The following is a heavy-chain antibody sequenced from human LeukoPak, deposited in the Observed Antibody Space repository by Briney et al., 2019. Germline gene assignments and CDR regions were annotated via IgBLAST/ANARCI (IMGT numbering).Heavy chain of an antibody. CDR2: INAYNGNT. V-gene: IGHV1-18*01. Sequence: GASVKVSCKASGYTFTSYGISWVRQAPGQGLEWMGWINAYNGNTNYAQKLQGRVTMTTDTSTSTAYMELRSLRSDDTAVYYCARDLAIRYYGSGSSYWGQGTLVTVSS. CDR1: GYTFTSYG. CDR3: ARDLAIRYYGSGSSY. J-gene: IGHJ4*02. D-gene: IGHD3-10*01.